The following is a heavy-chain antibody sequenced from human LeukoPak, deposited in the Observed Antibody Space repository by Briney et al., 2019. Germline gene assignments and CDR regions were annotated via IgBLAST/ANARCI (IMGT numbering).Heavy chain of an antibody. CDR3: ARDSRPELLWFGELPHSNWFDP. Sequence: ASVKVSCKASGYTFTSYYMHWVRQAPGQGLELMGIINPSGGSTSYAQKFQGRVTMTRDTSTSTAYMELRSLRSDDTAVYYCARDSRPELLWFGELPHSNWFDPWGQGTLVTVSS. V-gene: IGHV1-46*01. CDR2: INPSGGST. J-gene: IGHJ5*02. CDR1: GYTFTSYY. D-gene: IGHD3-10*01.